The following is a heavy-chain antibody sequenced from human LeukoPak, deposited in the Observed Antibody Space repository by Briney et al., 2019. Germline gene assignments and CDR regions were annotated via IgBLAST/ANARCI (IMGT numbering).Heavy chain of an antibody. CDR3: AKDSRSRGV. J-gene: IGHJ4*02. CDR2: ISYDGSNK. CDR1: GFTFSSYG. Sequence: GGSLRLSCAASGFTFSSYGMHWVLQAPGKGLEWVAVISYDGSNKYYADSVKGRFTISRDNSKNTLYLQMNSLRAEDTAVYYCAKDSRSRGVWGQGTLVTVSS. D-gene: IGHD1-26*01. V-gene: IGHV3-30*18.